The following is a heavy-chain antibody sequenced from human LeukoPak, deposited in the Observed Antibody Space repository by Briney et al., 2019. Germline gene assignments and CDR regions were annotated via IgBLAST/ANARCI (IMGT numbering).Heavy chain of an antibody. CDR1: GGSFSGYY. CDR3: ARSPGYYYDSSGTYYFDY. Sequence: PSETLSFTCAVYGGSFSGYYWSWIRQPPGKGLEWIGEINHSGSTNYNPSLKSRVTISVDTSKNQFSLKLSSVTAADTAVYYCARSPGYYYDSSGTYYFDYWGQGTLVTVSS. D-gene: IGHD3-22*01. J-gene: IGHJ4*02. V-gene: IGHV4-34*01. CDR2: INHSGST.